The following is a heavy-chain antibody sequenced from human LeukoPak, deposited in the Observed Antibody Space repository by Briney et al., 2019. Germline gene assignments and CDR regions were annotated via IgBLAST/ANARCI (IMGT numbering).Heavy chain of an antibody. J-gene: IGHJ4*02. V-gene: IGHV3-48*04. CDR2: ISSSGSTI. D-gene: IGHD1-26*01. CDR3: ARDRWELYFDY. CDR1: GFTFSSYS. Sequence: GGSLRLSCAASGFTFSSYSMNWVRQAPGKGLEWVSYISSSGSTIYYADSVKGRFTISRDNAKNSLYLQMNSLRAEDTAVYYCARDRWELYFDYWGQGTLVTVSS.